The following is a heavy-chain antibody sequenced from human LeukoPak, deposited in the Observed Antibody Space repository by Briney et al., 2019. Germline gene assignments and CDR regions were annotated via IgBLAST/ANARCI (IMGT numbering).Heavy chain of an antibody. J-gene: IGHJ6*03. CDR1: DGSISTYY. CDR2: IYTGGST. V-gene: IGHV4-4*07. D-gene: IGHD1-26*01. CDR3: ARAKSSGSLGANYYYYYMDV. Sequence: PSETLSLTCTVSDGSISTYYWSWIRQPAGKGLEWIGRIYTGGSTNYNPSLESRVIMSINTPENHFSLKLSSVTAADTAVYYCARAKSSGSLGANYYYYYMDVWGKGTTVTVSS.